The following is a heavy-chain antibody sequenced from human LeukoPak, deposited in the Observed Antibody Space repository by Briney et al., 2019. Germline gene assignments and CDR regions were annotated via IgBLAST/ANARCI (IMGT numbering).Heavy chain of an antibody. CDR2: ISSSSSYI. J-gene: IGHJ4*02. CDR1: GFTFSSYS. Sequence: GGSLRLSCAASGFTFSSYSMNWVRQAPGKGLEWVSSISSSSSYIYYADSVKGRFTISRDNAKNSLYLQMNSLRVEDTAVYYCARQSSGYDLGYWGQGTLVTVSS. CDR3: ARQSSGYDLGY. D-gene: IGHD5-12*01. V-gene: IGHV3-21*01.